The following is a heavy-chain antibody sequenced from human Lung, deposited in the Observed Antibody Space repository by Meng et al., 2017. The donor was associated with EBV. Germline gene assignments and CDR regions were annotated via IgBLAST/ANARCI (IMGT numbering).Heavy chain of an antibody. V-gene: IGHV3-23*04. J-gene: IGHJ4*02. D-gene: IGHD5-12*01. CDR1: GYTFTHYP. Sequence: VQLVQSGAEVKRLGASVKVSCKASGYTFTHYPIHWVRQAPGKGLEWVSAISGSGGSTYYADSVKGRFTISRDNSKNTLYLQMNSLRAEDTAVYYCAKDRAVATYDYWGQGTLVTVSS. CDR2: ISGSGGST. CDR3: AKDRAVATYDY.